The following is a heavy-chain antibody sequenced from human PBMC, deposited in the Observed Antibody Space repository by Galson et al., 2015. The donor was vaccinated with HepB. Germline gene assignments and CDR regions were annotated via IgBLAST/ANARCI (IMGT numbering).Heavy chain of an antibody. CDR3: ARVGDALSDAFDI. CDR2: ISSSSSYI. Sequence: SLRLSCAASGFTFSRYSMNWVRQAPGKGLEWVSSISSSSSYIYYADSVKGRFTISRDNAKNSLYLQMNSLRAEDTAVYYCARVGDALSDAFDIWGQGTMVTVSS. V-gene: IGHV3-21*01. D-gene: IGHD3-16*01. CDR1: GFTFSRYS. J-gene: IGHJ3*02.